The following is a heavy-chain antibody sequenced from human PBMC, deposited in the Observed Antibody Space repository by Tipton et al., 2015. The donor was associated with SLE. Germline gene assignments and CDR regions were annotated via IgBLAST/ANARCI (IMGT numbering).Heavy chain of an antibody. CDR3: ARRQEAFDA. V-gene: IGHV3-11*03. CDR2: ISSDSKYT. J-gene: IGHJ5*02. CDR1: GGSISSSSYY. Sequence: LSLTCTVSGGSISSSSYYWGWIRQAPGKGLEWVAYISSDSKYTNYAASLKGRFTISRDNSRNSLDLQISSLRDEDTAVYYCARRQEAFDAWGQGIVVTVSS.